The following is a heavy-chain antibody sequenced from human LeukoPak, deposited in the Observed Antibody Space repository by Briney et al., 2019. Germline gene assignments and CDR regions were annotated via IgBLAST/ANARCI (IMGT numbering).Heavy chain of an antibody. D-gene: IGHD3-16*01. J-gene: IGHJ6*03. CDR3: ARIGGPTVYTYYMGL. Sequence: GESLRLSCATSGFSFDRRGMNWVRHPPGKGLEWVSYISPRSETIHYAESVKGRFTVSRDDAKNSLYLQMNALRAEDTAVYHCARIGGPTVYTYYMGLWGTGTTVTVAS. CDR2: ISPRSETI. CDR1: GFSFDRRG. V-gene: IGHV3-48*04.